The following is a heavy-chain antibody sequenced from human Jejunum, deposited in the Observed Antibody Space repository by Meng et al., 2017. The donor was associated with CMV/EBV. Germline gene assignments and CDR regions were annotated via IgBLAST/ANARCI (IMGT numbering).Heavy chain of an antibody. CDR1: SISNADYY. CDR2: IYYSGNA. J-gene: IGHJ4*02. V-gene: IGHV4-30-4*08. D-gene: IGHD3-22*01. Sequence: SISNADYYWNWIRQSPWKGLEWLDYIYYSGNAYYPPSLKSRLNMSVDTSKNQFSLHLSSVTAADTAVYYCARAYAYYYDSSVYYFDYWGQGALVTVSS. CDR3: ARAYAYYYDSSVYYFDY.